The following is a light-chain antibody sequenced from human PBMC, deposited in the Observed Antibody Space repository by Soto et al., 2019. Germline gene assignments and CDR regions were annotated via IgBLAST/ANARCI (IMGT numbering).Light chain of an antibody. J-gene: IGLJ3*02. V-gene: IGLV2-11*01. CDR1: SSDVGTYNY. Sequence: QSALTQPRSVSGSPGQSVTLSCTGTSSDVGTYNYVSWYQHHPGKAHTVVIYDVNQRPSGVPDRFSGSTSGNTASLTISELQTEDEAYYYCCSDAGTYTWVFGGGTKLTVL. CDR3: CSDAGTYTWV. CDR2: DVN.